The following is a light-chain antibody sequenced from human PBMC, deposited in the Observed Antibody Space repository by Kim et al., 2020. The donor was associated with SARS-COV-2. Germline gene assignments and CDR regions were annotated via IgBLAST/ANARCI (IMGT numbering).Light chain of an antibody. V-gene: IGLV2-14*03. Sequence: GQSMSISCTRTSSDIGTCYYVSWYQQHPGMAPKLIVFGVNKRPSESSNRFSGSKSGNTASLTISGLQAGDEADYYCISYTTATTWVFGGGTQLTVL. CDR1: SSDIGTCYY. CDR3: ISYTTATTWV. CDR2: GVN. J-gene: IGLJ3*02.